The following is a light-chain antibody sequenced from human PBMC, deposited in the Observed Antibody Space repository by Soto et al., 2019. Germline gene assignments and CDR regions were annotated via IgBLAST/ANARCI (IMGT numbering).Light chain of an antibody. CDR3: QQYNNWPPMYT. V-gene: IGKV3-15*01. Sequence: EIVMTQSPATLSVSPGERATLSCRASQSVSSNLAWYQQKAGQAPRLLINGASTRATGIPARFSCSGSGTEFTLTISSLQSEDFAVYYCQQYNNWPPMYTFGQGTKLEIK. CDR2: GAS. CDR1: QSVSSN. J-gene: IGKJ2*01.